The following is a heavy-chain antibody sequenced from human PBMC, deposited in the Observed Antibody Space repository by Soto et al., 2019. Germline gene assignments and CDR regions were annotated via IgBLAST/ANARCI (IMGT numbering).Heavy chain of an antibody. CDR3: ARGRYGMDV. CDR2: IWSDGSNK. Sequence: PGGSLRLSCAASGFTFSSYGMHWVRQAPGKGLEWVAVIWSDGSNKYYADSVKGRFTISRGNSKNRLYLQMNSLRIEDTAVYNCARGRYGMDVWGRGTTVTVSS. CDR1: GFTFSSYG. J-gene: IGHJ6*02. V-gene: IGHV3-33*01.